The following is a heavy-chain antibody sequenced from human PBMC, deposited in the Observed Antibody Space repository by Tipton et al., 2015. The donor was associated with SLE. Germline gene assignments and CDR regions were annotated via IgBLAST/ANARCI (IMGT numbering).Heavy chain of an antibody. D-gene: IGHD6-19*01. Sequence: SLRLSCVASGFTFSDYGMHWVRQAPGKGLEWVAVIWYDGSNKYYADSVKGRFTISRDNSKNTLYLQMNSLRAEDTAVYYCARDYTSGWDDALDFWGQGTMVTVSS. V-gene: IGHV3-33*01. CDR2: IWYDGSNK. J-gene: IGHJ3*01. CDR1: GFTFSDYG. CDR3: ARDYTSGWDDALDF.